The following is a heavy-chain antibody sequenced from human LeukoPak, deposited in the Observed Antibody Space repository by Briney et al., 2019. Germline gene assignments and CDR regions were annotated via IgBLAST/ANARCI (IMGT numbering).Heavy chain of an antibody. J-gene: IGHJ4*02. Sequence: GGSLRLSCAASEFTFSSYWMSWVRQAPGKGLEWVAVIWYDGSDKYYADSVKGRFTISRDNSKNTLYLQMNSLRAEDTAVYYCATDQGIYWGQGTLVTVSS. CDR1: EFTFSSYW. V-gene: IGHV3-33*03. CDR3: ATDQGIY. CDR2: IWYDGSDK.